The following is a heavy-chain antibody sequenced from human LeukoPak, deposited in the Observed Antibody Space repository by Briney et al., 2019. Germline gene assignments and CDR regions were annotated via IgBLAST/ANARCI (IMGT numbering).Heavy chain of an antibody. CDR3: AKVGSLWYGIDY. V-gene: IGHV3-30*02. CDR2: IRYDGSDQ. Sequence: GGSLRLSCAASGFTFSIYGINWVRQAPGKGVEGVTFIRYDGSDQDYADSVKGGFTISRENAKNKVYVQMKARRAGDRAIYYCAKVGSLWYGIDYWGQGTLVTVSS. CDR1: GFTFSIYG. J-gene: IGHJ4*02. D-gene: IGHD6-19*01.